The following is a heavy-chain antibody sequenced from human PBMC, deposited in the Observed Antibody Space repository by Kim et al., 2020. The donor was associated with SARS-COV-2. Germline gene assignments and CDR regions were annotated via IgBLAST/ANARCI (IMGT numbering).Heavy chain of an antibody. J-gene: IGHJ3*02. CDR3: TTDPLPFRQLVPSDAFDI. V-gene: IGHV3-15*01. Sequence: GGSLRLSCAASGFTFSNAWMSWVRQAPGKGLEWVGRIKSKTDGGTTDYAAPVKGRFTISRDDSKNTLYLQMNSLKTEDTAVYYCTTDPLPFRQLVPSDAFDIWGQGTMVTVSS. D-gene: IGHD6-13*01. CDR1: GFTFSNAW. CDR2: IKSKTDGGTT.